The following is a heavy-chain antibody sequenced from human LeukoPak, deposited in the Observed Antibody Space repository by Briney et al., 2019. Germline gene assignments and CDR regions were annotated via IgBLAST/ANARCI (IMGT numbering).Heavy chain of an antibody. V-gene: IGHV4-61*02. CDR3: AREGCSGGSCYSYYYYGMDV. D-gene: IGHD2-15*01. CDR2: IYTSGST. CDR1: GGSISSGSYY. Sequence: SETLSLTCTVSGGSISSGSYYWSWIRQPAGKGLGWIGRIYTSGSTNYNPSLKSRVTISVDTSKNQFPLNLSSVTAADTAVYYCAREGCSGGSCYSYYYYGMDVWGQGTTVTVSS. J-gene: IGHJ6*02.